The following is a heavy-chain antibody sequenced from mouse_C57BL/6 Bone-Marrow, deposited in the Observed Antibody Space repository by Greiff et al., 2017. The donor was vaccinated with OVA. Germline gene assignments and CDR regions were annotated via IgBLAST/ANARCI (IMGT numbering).Heavy chain of an antibody. V-gene: IGHV14-4*01. CDR2: IDPENGDT. Sequence: VQLQQSGAELVRPGASVKLSCTASGFNIKDYYMHWVKQRPEQGLEWIGWIDPENGDTEYASKFQGKATITADTSSNTAYLQLSSLTSEDTAVYYCTTSHWYFDVWGTGTTVTVSS. J-gene: IGHJ1*03. CDR1: GFNIKDYY. CDR3: TTSHWYFDV.